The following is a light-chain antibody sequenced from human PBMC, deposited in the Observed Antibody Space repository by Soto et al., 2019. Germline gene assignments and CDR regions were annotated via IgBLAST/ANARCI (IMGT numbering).Light chain of an antibody. CDR2: GAS. V-gene: IGKV3-20*01. Sequence: EIVMTQSPATLSVSPGERATLSCRASQSISSNLAWYQQKPGQAPRLLIYGASSRATGIPDRFSGSGSGTDFTLTISRLEPEDFAVYYCQQYGSSPRLTFGGGTKVDTK. CDR1: QSISSN. CDR3: QQYGSSPRLT. J-gene: IGKJ4*01.